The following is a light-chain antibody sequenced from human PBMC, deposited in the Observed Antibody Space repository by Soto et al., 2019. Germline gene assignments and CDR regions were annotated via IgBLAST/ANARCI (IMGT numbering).Light chain of an antibody. V-gene: IGKV3-20*01. CDR1: QSVSSSY. J-gene: IGKJ5*01. CDR2: GAS. CDR3: QQYMKLIT. Sequence: EIVLTQSPGTLSLSPGERATLSCRASQSVSSSYLAWYQQQPGQAPRLLIYGASIRATGIPARFSGSGSVTEFTLTISSLQSEDFGVYYCQQYMKLITFGQGTRLEIK.